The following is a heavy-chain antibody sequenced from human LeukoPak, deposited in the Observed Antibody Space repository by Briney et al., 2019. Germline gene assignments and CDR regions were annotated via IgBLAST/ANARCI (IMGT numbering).Heavy chain of an antibody. V-gene: IGHV1-2*06. J-gene: IGHJ4*02. Sequence: GASVKVSCKASGYTFTGYDMHWVRQAPGQGLEWMGRINPNSGGTNYAQKFQGRVTMTRDTSISTAYMELSRLRSDDTAVYYCARVGIAVAGTRVDFDYWGQGTLVTVSS. CDR1: GYTFTGYD. CDR3: ARVGIAVAGTRVDFDY. D-gene: IGHD6-19*01. CDR2: INPNSGGT.